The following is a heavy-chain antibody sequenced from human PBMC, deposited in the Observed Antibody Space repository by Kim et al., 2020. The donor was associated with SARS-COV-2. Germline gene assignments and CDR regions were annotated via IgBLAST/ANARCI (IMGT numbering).Heavy chain of an antibody. Sequence: ASVKVSCKASGYTFTSYGISWVRQAPGQGLEWMGWISAYNGNTNYAQKLQGRVTMTTDTSTSTAYMELRSLRSDDTAVYYCASAAAAINDHYYGMDVWGQGTTVTVSS. D-gene: IGHD6-13*01. CDR2: ISAYNGNT. CDR3: ASAAAAINDHYYGMDV. J-gene: IGHJ6*02. V-gene: IGHV1-18*01. CDR1: GYTFTSYG.